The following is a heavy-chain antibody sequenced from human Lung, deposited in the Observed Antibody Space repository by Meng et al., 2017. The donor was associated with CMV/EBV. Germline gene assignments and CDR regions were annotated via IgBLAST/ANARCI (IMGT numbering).Heavy chain of an antibody. D-gene: IGHD5-24*01. CDR2: INSDGSSR. CDR1: GFTFSNYW. V-gene: IGHV3-74*01. CDR3: VRGVAESLGWEMGF. Sequence: HLVETGGDLVQSGGHLRLSCAASGFTFSNYWMHWVRQVPGKGLVLVSRINSDGSSRSYADSVEGRFTISRDNAKNTLYLQMDSLRVEDTAVYFCVRGVAESLGWEMGFWGQGVLVTVSS. J-gene: IGHJ4*02.